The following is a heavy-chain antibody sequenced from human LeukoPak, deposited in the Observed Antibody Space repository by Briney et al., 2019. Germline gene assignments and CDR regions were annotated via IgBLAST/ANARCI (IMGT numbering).Heavy chain of an antibody. D-gene: IGHD2-15*01. Sequence: GGSLRLSCAASGFTFSDYYMSWIRQAPGKGLEWVSYISGSSSYTNYADSVRGRFTISRDNAKNSLYLQINSLRAEDTAVYYCAREKYCSGGTCYSYFDYWGQGTLVTVSS. J-gene: IGHJ4*02. CDR1: GFTFSDYY. CDR2: ISGSSSYT. CDR3: AREKYCSGGTCYSYFDY. V-gene: IGHV3-11*06.